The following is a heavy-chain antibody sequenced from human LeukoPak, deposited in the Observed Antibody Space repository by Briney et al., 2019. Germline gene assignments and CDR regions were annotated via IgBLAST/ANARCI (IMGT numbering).Heavy chain of an antibody. J-gene: IGHJ4*02. D-gene: IGHD4-11*01. CDR2: ISSSGSTI. CDR1: GFTFSSYA. V-gene: IGHV3-48*03. Sequence: PGGSLRLSCAASGFTFSSYAMNWGRQAPGTGLEWVSYISSSGSTIYYADSVKGRFTVSRDSTKNSLYLQMNSLRAEDTAVYYCARGGFDYSYYEGLAYWGQGTLVTVSS. CDR3: ARGGFDYSYYEGLAY.